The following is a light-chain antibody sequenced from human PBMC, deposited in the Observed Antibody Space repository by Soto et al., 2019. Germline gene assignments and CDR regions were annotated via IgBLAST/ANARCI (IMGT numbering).Light chain of an antibody. CDR2: GAS. V-gene: IGKV3-15*01. Sequence: EIVMTQSPATLSVSPGERATLSCRASQSVSSNLAWYQQKPGQAPRLLIYGASIRATGIPARFSGSGSGTEFTLTISTLQSEDFAVYYCQQFSSYPLNFGGGTKVDIK. CDR1: QSVSSN. J-gene: IGKJ4*01. CDR3: QQFSSYPLN.